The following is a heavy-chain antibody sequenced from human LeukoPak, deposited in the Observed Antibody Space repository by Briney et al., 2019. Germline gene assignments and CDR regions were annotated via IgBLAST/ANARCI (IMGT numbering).Heavy chain of an antibody. V-gene: IGHV1-2*02. D-gene: IGHD6-19*01. CDR1: GYTFTGYY. Sequence: SVKVSCKASGYTFTGYYMHWVRQAPGQGLEWMGWINPNSGGTNYAQKFQGRVTMTRDTSISTAYMELSRLRSDDTAVYYCARDSGSGGYSGYFDLWGRGTLVTVSS. CDR2: INPNSGGT. J-gene: IGHJ2*01. CDR3: ARDSGSGGYSGYFDL.